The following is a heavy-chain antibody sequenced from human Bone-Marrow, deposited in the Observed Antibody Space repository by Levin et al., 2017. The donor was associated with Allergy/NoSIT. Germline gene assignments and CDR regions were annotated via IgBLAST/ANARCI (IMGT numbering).Heavy chain of an antibody. Sequence: SQTLSLTCTVSGGSVSSGSYYWSWIRQPPGKGLEWIGYIYYSGSTNYNPSLKSRVTISVDTSKNQFSLKLSSVTAADTAVYYCARGRDSSSAYFDYWGQGTLVTVSS. V-gene: IGHV4-61*01. D-gene: IGHD6-6*01. J-gene: IGHJ4*02. CDR1: GGSVSSGSYY. CDR3: ARGRDSSSAYFDY. CDR2: IYYSGST.